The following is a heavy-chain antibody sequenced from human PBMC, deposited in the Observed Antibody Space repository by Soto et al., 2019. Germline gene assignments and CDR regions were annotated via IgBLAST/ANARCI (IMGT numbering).Heavy chain of an antibody. D-gene: IGHD1-1*01. CDR3: AKDENWSPQFFDY. CDR1: GFTFSSYA. J-gene: IGHJ4*02. V-gene: IGHV3-23*01. CDR2: ISGSGGST. Sequence: EVQLLESGGGLVQPGGSLRLSCAASGFTFSSYAMSWVRQAPGKGLEWVSAISGSGGSTYYADSVKGRFTISRDNSKNTLYLQMNSLRADDTAVYYCAKDENWSPQFFDYWGQGTLVTVSS.